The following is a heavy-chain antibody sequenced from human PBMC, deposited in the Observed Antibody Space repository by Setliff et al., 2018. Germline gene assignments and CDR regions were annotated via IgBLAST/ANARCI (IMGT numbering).Heavy chain of an antibody. Sequence: PSETLSLTCTVSGGSISSGGYYWSWIRQHPGKGLEWIGYIYYSGSTSYYNPSLKSRVTISVDTSKNQFSLKLSSVTAADTAVYYCARPPRGGRWYFDLWGRGTLVTVSS. J-gene: IGHJ2*01. CDR3: ARPPRGGRWYFDL. CDR2: IYYSGSTS. CDR1: GGSISSGGYY. V-gene: IGHV4-31*03. D-gene: IGHD3-16*01.